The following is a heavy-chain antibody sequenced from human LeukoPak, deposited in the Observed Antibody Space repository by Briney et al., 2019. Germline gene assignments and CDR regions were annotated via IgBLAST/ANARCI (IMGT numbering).Heavy chain of an antibody. CDR2: IYYSGST. CDR3: ARDRIAVAGAFDI. CDR1: GCSISSGDYY. V-gene: IGHV4-30-4*01. Sequence: YPSQTLSLSCTVSGCSISSGDYYWSWIREPPGKGLEWIGYIYYSGSTYYNPSLKSRVTISVDTSKNQFSLKLSSVTAADTAVYYCARDRIAVAGAFDIWGQGTMVTVSS. J-gene: IGHJ3*02. D-gene: IGHD6-19*01.